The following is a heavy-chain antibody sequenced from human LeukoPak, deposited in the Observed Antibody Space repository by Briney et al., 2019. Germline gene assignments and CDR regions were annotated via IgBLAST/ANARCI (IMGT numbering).Heavy chain of an antibody. Sequence: GGSLRLSCIASEFTFSDYYVSWIRQAPGKGLEWVSYISSSSSERDYADSVKGRFTISRDNAKNSLFLQMNSLRAEDTAVYYCARGHHGMEVWGRGTTVIVPS. CDR2: ISSSSSER. CDR3: ARGHHGMEV. CDR1: EFTFSDYY. V-gene: IGHV3-11*05. J-gene: IGHJ6*02.